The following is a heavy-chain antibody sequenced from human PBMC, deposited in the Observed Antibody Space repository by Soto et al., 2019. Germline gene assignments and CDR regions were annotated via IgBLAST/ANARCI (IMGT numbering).Heavy chain of an antibody. D-gene: IGHD3-16*01. CDR3: ARAGGFFDFNP. J-gene: IGHJ5*02. V-gene: IGHV4-34*01. Sequence: SETLSLTCAVYGGSFSGYYWSWIRQPPGMGLEWIGEINHSGSTNYNPSLKSRVTISVDTSKNQCSLKLSSVTAADTAVYYCARAGGFFDFNPWGQGTLVTVSS. CDR2: INHSGST. CDR1: GGSFSGYY.